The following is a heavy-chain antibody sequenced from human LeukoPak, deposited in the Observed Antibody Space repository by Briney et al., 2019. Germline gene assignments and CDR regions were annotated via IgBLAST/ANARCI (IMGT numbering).Heavy chain of an antibody. Sequence: GGSMRLSCAVSGITLSNYGMSWVRQAPGKGLEWVAGISDTGGSTNYADSVKGRFTISRDNPKNTLYLQMNSLRAEDTAVYFCAKRGVVIRVILVGFHKQAYYFDSWGQGALVTVSS. CDR1: GITLSNYG. V-gene: IGHV3-23*01. D-gene: IGHD3-22*01. J-gene: IGHJ4*02. CDR3: AKRGVVIRVILVGFHKQAYYFDS. CDR2: ISDTGGST.